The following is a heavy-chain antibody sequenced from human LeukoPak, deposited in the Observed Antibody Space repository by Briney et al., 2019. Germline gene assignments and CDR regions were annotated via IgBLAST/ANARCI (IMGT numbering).Heavy chain of an antibody. D-gene: IGHD3-9*01. CDR1: EFTFSSYW. CDR2: IKKDGSEK. CDR3: ARDGEGALRYFDWLLPPYYYYYGMDV. V-gene: IGHV3-7*01. J-gene: IGHJ6*02. Sequence: GGSLRLSCAASEFTFSSYWMSWVRQAPGKGLVWVANIKKDGSEKYYVDSVKGRFTISRDNAKNSLYLQMNSLRAEDTAVYYCARDGEGALRYFDWLLPPYYYYYGMDVWGQGTRSPSP.